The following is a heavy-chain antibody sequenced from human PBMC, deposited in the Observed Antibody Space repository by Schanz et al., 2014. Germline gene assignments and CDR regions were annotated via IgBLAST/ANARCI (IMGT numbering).Heavy chain of an antibody. D-gene: IGHD5-18*01. Sequence: QVQLVESGGGVVRPGRSLRLSCAASGFNFSNYDIHWVRQAPGKGLEWVALIYYNGTNKYYADSVKGRFTISRDNSNNTLYLQMKSLRAEDTAVYYCAKYGGGYSYGFVEYWGQGILVTVSS. CDR1: GFNFSNYD. CDR2: IYYNGTNK. V-gene: IGHV3-33*08. J-gene: IGHJ4*02. CDR3: AKYGGGYSYGFVEY.